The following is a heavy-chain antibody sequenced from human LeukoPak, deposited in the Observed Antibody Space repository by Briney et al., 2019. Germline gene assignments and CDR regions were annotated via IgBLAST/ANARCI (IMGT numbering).Heavy chain of an antibody. CDR3: AKDYHSFGMDV. D-gene: IGHD1-14*01. V-gene: IGHV3-53*01. J-gene: IGHJ6*02. CDR1: GFTVNSNS. CDR2: IYSGGSA. Sequence: GSLRLSCAASGFTVNSNSMSWVRRAPGKGLEWVSVIYSGGSAFYADSVKGRFTISRDNSKNTLYLQMNSLRAEDTAVYYCAKDYHSFGMDVWGQGTTVTVSS.